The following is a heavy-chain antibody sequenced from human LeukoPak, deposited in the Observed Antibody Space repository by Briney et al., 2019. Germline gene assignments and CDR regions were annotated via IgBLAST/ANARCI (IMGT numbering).Heavy chain of an antibody. V-gene: IGHV3-30*03. CDR1: GFTFSNYG. CDR3: ARGNYYDGYFDY. Sequence: GGSLRLSCAASGFTFSNYGIHWVRQAPGKGLEWVAVISYDGSIKYYADSVKGRFTISRDNPKNSLYLQINSLRAEDTAVYYCARGNYYDGYFDYWGQGTLVTVSS. D-gene: IGHD3-22*01. CDR2: ISYDGSIK. J-gene: IGHJ4*02.